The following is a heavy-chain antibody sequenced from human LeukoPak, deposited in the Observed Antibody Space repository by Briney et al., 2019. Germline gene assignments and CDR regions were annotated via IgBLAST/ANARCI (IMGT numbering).Heavy chain of an antibody. CDR2: INPNSGGT. J-gene: IGHJ4*02. CDR3: ARVEDFWSGYHFDY. CDR1: GYTFTGYY. V-gene: IGHV1-2*02. D-gene: IGHD3-3*01. Sequence: ASVKASCKASGYTFTGYYMHWVRQAPGQGLEWMGWINPNSGGTNYAQKFQGRVTMTRDTSISTAYMELSRLRSDDTAVYYCARVEDFWSGYHFDYWGQGTLVTVSS.